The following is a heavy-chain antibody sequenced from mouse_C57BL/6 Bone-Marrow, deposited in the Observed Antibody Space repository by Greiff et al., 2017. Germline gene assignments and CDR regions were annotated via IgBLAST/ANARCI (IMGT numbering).Heavy chain of an antibody. D-gene: IGHD1-1*01. Sequence: EVKLVESGEGLVKPGGSLKLSCAASGFTFSSYAMSWVRQTPEKRLEWVAYISSGGDYIYYADTVKGRFTISRDNARNTLYLQMSSLKSEDTAMYYCTRDRSKGAMDYGGQGTSVTVSS. CDR3: TRDRSKGAMDY. CDR2: ISSGGDYI. J-gene: IGHJ4*01. CDR1: GFTFSSYA. V-gene: IGHV5-9-1*02.